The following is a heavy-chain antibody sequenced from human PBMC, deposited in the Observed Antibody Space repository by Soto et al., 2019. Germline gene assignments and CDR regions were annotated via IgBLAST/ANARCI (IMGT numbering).Heavy chain of an antibody. V-gene: IGHV1-69*13. J-gene: IGHJ4*02. CDR2: IIPIFGTA. Sequence: SVKVSCKASGCTFNRYYMHWVRQASGPGLEWMGGIIPIFGTANYAQKFQGRVTITADESTTTAYMELSSLRSEDTAVYYCAGNPQSEYSGSYYFDYWGQGTLVTSPQ. D-gene: IGHD1-26*01. CDR1: GCTFNRYY. CDR3: AGNPQSEYSGSYYFDY.